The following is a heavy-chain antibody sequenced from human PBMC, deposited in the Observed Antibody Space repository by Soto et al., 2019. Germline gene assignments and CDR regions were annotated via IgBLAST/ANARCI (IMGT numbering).Heavy chain of an antibody. V-gene: IGHV1-3*05. CDR3: ARDGGDCGYRLIYYYYIGMDV. CDR1: GYAFSSYA. CDR2: INIGSGNT. Sequence: QVQLVQSGAEEKKPGASVKVSWKASGYAFSSYAMHWVRQAPGERLEWMGWINIGSGNTEYSQNFQDRITITRDTSASTVYMELSSLRSEDTAVYYCARDGGDCGYRLIYYYYIGMDVWGQGTTVSVSS. J-gene: IGHJ6*02. D-gene: IGHD2-21*02.